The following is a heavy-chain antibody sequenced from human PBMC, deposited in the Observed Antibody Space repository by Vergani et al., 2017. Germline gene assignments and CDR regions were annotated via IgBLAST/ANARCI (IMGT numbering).Heavy chain of an antibody. CDR1: GFTFSSYS. CDR2: ISSSSSYI. J-gene: IGHJ6*02. Sequence: EVQLVESGGGLVKPGGSLRLSCAASGFTFSSYSMNWVRQAPGKGLEWVSSISSSSSYIYYADSVKGRFTISRDNAKNSLYLQMNSLRAEDTAVYYCARGLEDYYESSGYLGGMDVWGQGTTVTVSS. CDR3: ARGLEDYYESSGYLGGMDV. V-gene: IGHV3-21*01. D-gene: IGHD3-22*01.